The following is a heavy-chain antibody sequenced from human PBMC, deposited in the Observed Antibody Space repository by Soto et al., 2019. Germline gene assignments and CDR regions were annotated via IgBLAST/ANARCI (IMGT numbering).Heavy chain of an antibody. J-gene: IGHJ6*02. CDR1: GGSIRSGGYY. V-gene: IGHV4-31*03. CDR3: ARDRLMATAGTARHYFGLDV. CDR2: IYYSGNT. Sequence: SETLSLTCTASGGSIRSGGYYWSWVRQNPRRGLEWIGNIYYSGNTYYNPSLKSRLTISVDTSKNQFSLNLSSVTAADTAVYYCARDRLMATAGTARHYFGLDVWGQGTTVTVSS. D-gene: IGHD5-18*01.